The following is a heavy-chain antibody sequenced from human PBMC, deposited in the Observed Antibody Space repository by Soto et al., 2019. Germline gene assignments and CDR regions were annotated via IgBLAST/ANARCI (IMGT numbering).Heavy chain of an antibody. Sequence: SETLSLTCAVSGYSISSGYYWGWIRQPPGKGLEWIGSIYHSGSTYYNPSLKSRVTISVDTSKNQFSLKLSSVTAADTAVYYCARVGSSWYPRWDYYYYGMDVWGQGTTVTVSS. CDR2: IYHSGST. V-gene: IGHV4-38-2*01. J-gene: IGHJ6*02. CDR3: ARVGSSWYPRWDYYYYGMDV. CDR1: GYSISSGYY. D-gene: IGHD6-13*01.